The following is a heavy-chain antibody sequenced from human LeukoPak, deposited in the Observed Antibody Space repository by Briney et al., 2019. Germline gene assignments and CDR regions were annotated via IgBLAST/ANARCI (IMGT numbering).Heavy chain of an antibody. CDR3: ARGAGLCSGGSCHDYYYGMDV. Sequence: SVKVSYKASGGTFSSYAISWVRQAPGQGLEWMGGIIPIFGTANYAQKFQGRVTITADESTSTAYMELSSLRSEDTAVYYCARGAGLCSGGSCHDYYYGMDVWGKGTTVTVSS. CDR1: GGTFSSYA. J-gene: IGHJ6*04. V-gene: IGHV1-69*13. CDR2: IIPIFGTA. D-gene: IGHD2-15*01.